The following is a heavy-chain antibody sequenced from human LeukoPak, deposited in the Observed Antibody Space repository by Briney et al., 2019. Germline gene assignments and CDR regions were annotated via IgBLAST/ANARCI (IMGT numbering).Heavy chain of an antibody. Sequence: SETLSLTCTVSGGSISSGGYYWSWIRQHPGKGLEWIGYIYYSGITYYNPSLKSRVTISVDTSKNQFSLKLSSVTAADTAVYDCARDPMYYYDSSGLPTRAFDIWGQGTMVTVSS. CDR1: GGSISSGGYY. D-gene: IGHD3-22*01. CDR3: ARDPMYYYDSSGLPTRAFDI. V-gene: IGHV4-31*03. CDR2: IYYSGIT. J-gene: IGHJ3*02.